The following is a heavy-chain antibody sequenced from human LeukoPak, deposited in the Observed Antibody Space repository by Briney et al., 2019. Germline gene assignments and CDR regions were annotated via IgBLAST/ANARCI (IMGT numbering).Heavy chain of an antibody. V-gene: IGHV4-34*01. CDR1: GGSFSGYY. CDR2: VNHSGST. Sequence: SETLSLTXAVYGGSFSGYYWSGIRQPPGKGLEWIGEVNHSGSTNYNPSLKSRVTISVDTSKNQFSLKLSYVTAADTAVYYCARGINYYGSGSYWYYYYYMDVWGKGTTVTVSS. CDR3: ARGINYYGSGSYWYYYYYMDV. D-gene: IGHD3-10*01. J-gene: IGHJ6*03.